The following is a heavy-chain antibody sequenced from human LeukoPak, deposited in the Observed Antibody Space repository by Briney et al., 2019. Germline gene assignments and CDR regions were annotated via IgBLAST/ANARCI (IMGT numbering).Heavy chain of an antibody. CDR2: ISGNGGRT. J-gene: IGHJ4*02. Sequence: GGSLRLSCAASGFTFSNYAMAWVRQAPGKGLEWVSAISGNGGRTYSADSVQGRFTISRDNSKNTVYLQMDNLRAEDSAMYYCAKAHSISWPYAFDSWGQGTLVTVSS. V-gene: IGHV3-23*01. D-gene: IGHD6-13*01. CDR1: GFTFSNYA. CDR3: AKAHSISWPYAFDS.